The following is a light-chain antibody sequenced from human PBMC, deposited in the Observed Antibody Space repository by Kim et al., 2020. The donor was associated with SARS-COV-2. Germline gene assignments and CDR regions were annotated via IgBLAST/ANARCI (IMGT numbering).Light chain of an antibody. CDR2: DVA. V-gene: IGLV2-14*03. CDR3: NSYVTGSTYV. Sequence: QSALTKPASVSGSPGQSITISCTGTRSDIGAFTFVSWYQQHPGKAPKLIIYDVANRPSGVSDRFSGSKSGNTASLTVSGLQAEDEADYYCNSYVTGSTYVFGTGTKVTVL. CDR1: RSDIGAFTF. J-gene: IGLJ1*01.